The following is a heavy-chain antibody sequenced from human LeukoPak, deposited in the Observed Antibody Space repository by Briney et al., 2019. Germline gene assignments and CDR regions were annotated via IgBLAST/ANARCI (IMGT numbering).Heavy chain of an antibody. J-gene: IGHJ3*02. D-gene: IGHD2-8*01. V-gene: IGHV3-23*01. Sequence: VGSLRLSCAASGLTFSSYAMRWVRQAPGKGLEWGSAISGSGGSTYYADSVKGRFTISRDNSKNTLYLQMNSLRAEDTAVYYCAKGDGPTPDAFDIWGQGTMVTVSS. CDR1: GLTFSSYA. CDR3: AKGDGPTPDAFDI. CDR2: ISGSGGST.